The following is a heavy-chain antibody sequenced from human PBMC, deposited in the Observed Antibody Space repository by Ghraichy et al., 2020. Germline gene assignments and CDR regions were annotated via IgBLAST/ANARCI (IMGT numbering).Heavy chain of an antibody. D-gene: IGHD4-23*01. J-gene: IGHJ6*02. CDR2: ITSSSRTK. CDR3: ARGSRVVRFYYYDGMDV. V-gene: IGHV3-48*02. CDR1: GFSFSGYS. Sequence: LSLTSVGSGFSFSGYSMNWVRQSPGKGLEWVSYITSSSRTKSYADSVKGRFTISRDNAQNSLYLQMNSLRDEDTAVYYCARGSRVVRFYYYDGMDVWGQGTTVTVSS.